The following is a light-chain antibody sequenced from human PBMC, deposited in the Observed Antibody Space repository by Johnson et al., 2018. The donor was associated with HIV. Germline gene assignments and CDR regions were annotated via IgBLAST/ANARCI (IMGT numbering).Light chain of an antibody. V-gene: IGLV1-51*01. CDR2: DNN. Sequence: QAVLTQPPSVSAAPGQTVTISCSGSSSNVGSSFVSWYRQVPGTAPKLLIYDNNKRPSGIPDRFSGSKSGTSATLGITVLQTGDEADYYCGTWNSSLNAGGANSSFGTGTTVTVL. CDR3: GTWNSSLNAGGANSS. CDR1: SSNVGSSF. J-gene: IGLJ1*01.